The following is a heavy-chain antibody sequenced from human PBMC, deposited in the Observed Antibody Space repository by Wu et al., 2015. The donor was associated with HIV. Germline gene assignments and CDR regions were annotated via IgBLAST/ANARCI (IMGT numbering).Heavy chain of an antibody. V-gene: IGHV1-2*02. Sequence: QVQLVLSGAEVKKLGASVKVSCKASGYTFTDYYIHWVRQAPRQGLEWMGWINPNSGGTNYAQKFQGRVTMTRDTSISTAYMELSRLKYDDTAVYYCASAYSTGWYSDYWGQGTLVTVSS. CDR1: GYTFTDYY. D-gene: IGHD6-19*01. CDR2: INPNSGGT. CDR3: ASAYSTGWYSDY. J-gene: IGHJ4*01.